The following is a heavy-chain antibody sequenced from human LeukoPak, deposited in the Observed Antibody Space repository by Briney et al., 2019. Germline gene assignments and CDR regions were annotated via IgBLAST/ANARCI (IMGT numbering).Heavy chain of an antibody. V-gene: IGHV1-69*13. Sequence: SVKVSCRPSGGSFNTYAINWVRQAPGQGLEWMGAIILMFGTSHYAQNYQGRVTITADESTNTVYMELSSLRSEDTAMYYCASRRFGDLLFDYWGQGTLVTVSS. J-gene: IGHJ4*02. CDR3: ASRRFGDLLFDY. CDR1: GGSFNTYA. D-gene: IGHD3-10*01. CDR2: IILMFGTS.